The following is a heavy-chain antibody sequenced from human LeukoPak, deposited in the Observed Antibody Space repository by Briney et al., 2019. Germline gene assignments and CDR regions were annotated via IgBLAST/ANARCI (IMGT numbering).Heavy chain of an antibody. CDR2: MKQDGSEE. Sequence: GGSLRLSCAASGFSFSSSWMNWVRQAPGKGLEWVASMKQDGSEEYYVDSVKGRFTISRDNAKNSLYLQMDSLRAEDTAVYYCARDRGYSSFDYWGQGTLVTVSS. D-gene: IGHD6-13*01. CDR1: GFSFSSSW. V-gene: IGHV3-7*01. J-gene: IGHJ4*02. CDR3: ARDRGYSSFDY.